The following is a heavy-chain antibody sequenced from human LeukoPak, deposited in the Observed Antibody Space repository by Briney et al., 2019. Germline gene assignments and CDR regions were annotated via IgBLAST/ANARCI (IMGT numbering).Heavy chain of an antibody. CDR1: GFTFSSYW. Sequence: GGSMRLSCAASGFTFSSYWTHWVRQAPGKGLVWVSRIKNDGRSPSYADSVKGRVTISSDNAKNTVYLQIDSLGAEDTAVYYCARDPHGGSGSDPHDAFDIWGQGTMVTVSS. CDR3: ARDPHGGSGSDPHDAFDI. CDR2: IKNDGRSP. V-gene: IGHV3-74*01. D-gene: IGHD1-26*01. J-gene: IGHJ3*02.